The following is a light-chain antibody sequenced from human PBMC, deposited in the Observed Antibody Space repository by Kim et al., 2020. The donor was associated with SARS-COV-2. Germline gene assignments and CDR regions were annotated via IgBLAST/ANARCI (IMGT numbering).Light chain of an antibody. Sequence: VSPGQTASITCSGDKLGDKYACWYQQKPGPSPVLVIYQDSKRPSGIPARFSGSNSGNTATLTISGTQAMDEADYYCQAWDSSTVVFGGGTQLTVL. CDR3: QAWDSSTVV. CDR1: KLGDKY. J-gene: IGLJ2*01. V-gene: IGLV3-1*01. CDR2: QDS.